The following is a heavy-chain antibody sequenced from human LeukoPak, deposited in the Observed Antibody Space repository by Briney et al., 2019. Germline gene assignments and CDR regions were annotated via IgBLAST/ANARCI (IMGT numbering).Heavy chain of an antibody. CDR1: GYTFANYY. V-gene: IGHV1-46*01. CDR2: INPSGGST. Sequence: EASVKVSCKASGYTFANYYMHWVRQAPGQGLEWMGIINPSGGSTSYAQKFQGRVTMTRDTSTSTVYMELSSLRSEDTAVYYCARGGPTTYSSTDDWFDPWGQGTLVTVSS. J-gene: IGHJ5*02. D-gene: IGHD6-13*01. CDR3: ARGGPTTYSSTDDWFDP.